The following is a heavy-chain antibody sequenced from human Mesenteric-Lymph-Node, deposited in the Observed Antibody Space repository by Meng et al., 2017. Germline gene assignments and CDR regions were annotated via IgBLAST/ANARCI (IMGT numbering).Heavy chain of an antibody. Sequence: SETLSLTCTVSGYSISSGYYWTWIRQPPGKGLEWIGYIYYSGSTNYNPSFKSRVTISVDTSKNQFSLKLSSVTAADTAVYYCARDPYFDDSSGYVDYWGQGTLVTVSS. CDR3: ARDPYFDDSSGYVDY. D-gene: IGHD3-22*01. CDR1: GYSISSGYY. V-gene: IGHV4-38-2*02. J-gene: IGHJ4*02. CDR2: IYYSGST.